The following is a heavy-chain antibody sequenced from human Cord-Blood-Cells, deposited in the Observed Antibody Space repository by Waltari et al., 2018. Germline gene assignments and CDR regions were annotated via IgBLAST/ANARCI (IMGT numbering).Heavy chain of an antibody. Sequence: EVQLVESGGGLVQPGGSLRLPCAASGFTFSSYRMNWVRQAPGQGLEWVAYISSSSTIYYADSVKGRFTISRDNAKNSLYLQMNSLRDEDTAVYYCARDSGYCSGGSCYYDAFDIWGQGTMVTVSS. D-gene: IGHD2-15*01. CDR3: ARDSGYCSGGSCYYDAFDI. CDR2: ISSSSTI. CDR1: GFTFSSYR. V-gene: IGHV3-48*02. J-gene: IGHJ3*02.